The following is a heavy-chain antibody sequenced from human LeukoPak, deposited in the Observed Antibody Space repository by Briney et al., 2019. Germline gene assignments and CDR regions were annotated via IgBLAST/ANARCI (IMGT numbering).Heavy chain of an antibody. J-gene: IGHJ4*02. V-gene: IGHV3-9*01. D-gene: IGHD3-16*01. CDR3: AKDGVAPGGRGGYFDY. CDR2: ISWNSGSI. Sequence: GGSLRLSCAASGFTFDDYAMHWVRQAPGKGLEWVSGISWNSGSIGYADSVKGRFTISRDNAKNSLYLQMNSLRAEDTALYYCAKDGVAPGGRGGYFDYWGQGTLVIVSS. CDR1: GFTFDDYA.